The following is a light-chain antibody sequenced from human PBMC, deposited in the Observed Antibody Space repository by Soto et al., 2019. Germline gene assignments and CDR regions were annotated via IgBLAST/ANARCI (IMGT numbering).Light chain of an antibody. J-gene: IGLJ1*01. CDR2: GHS. Sequence: QSVLTQPPSVSGAPGQRVTISCTGSSSNIGAGYDVHWYQQLPGTAPKLLIYGHSNRPSGVTDRFSGSKSGTSASLAITGLQAEDEADYYCQSYDSSLSGYYVFGTGTKLTVL. V-gene: IGLV1-40*01. CDR3: QSYDSSLSGYYV. CDR1: SSNIGAGYD.